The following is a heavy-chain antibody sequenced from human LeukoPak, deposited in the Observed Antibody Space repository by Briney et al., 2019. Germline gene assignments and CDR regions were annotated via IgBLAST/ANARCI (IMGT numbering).Heavy chain of an antibody. CDR3: ARDVGNSGWYTFDF. D-gene: IGHD6-19*01. J-gene: IGHJ4*02. CDR1: GDCVSSINGA. V-gene: IGHV6-1*01. Sequence: SQTISLTWAIAGDCVSSINGAWHWIRQSPSRGLEWLGRTYYRSKWYNDYAVSVQGRITINPDTSKNQFSLQLSSVTPEDTAVYYCARDVGNSGWYTFDFWGQGTLVTVSS. CDR2: TYYRSKWYN.